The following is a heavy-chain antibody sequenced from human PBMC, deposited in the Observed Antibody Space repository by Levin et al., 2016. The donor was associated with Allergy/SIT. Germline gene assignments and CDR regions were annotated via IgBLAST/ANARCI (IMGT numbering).Heavy chain of an antibody. CDR2: FNPSGDTT. D-gene: IGHD6-19*01. CDR1: GYTFTSFY. J-gene: IGHJ4*02. CDR3: ARVARKLEYFDY. Sequence: ASVKVSCKASGYTFTSFYMHWVRQAPGQGLEWLGMFNPSGDTTTYAQNFQGRVAMTSDTSTSTVYMELRNLRYDDTAMYYCARVARKLEYFDYWGQGTLVTVSS. V-gene: IGHV1-46*01.